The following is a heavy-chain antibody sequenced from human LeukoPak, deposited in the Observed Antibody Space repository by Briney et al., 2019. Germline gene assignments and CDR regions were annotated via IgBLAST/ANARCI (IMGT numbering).Heavy chain of an antibody. V-gene: IGHV3-23*01. J-gene: IGHJ4*02. CDR2: ISGIGST. CDR3: AKRYGSGSSLRSFDY. CDR1: GFTFSSYT. Sequence: GGSLGLSCAASGFTFSSYTMTWVRQAPGKGLEWVSGISGIGSTYYADSVKGRFTISGDNSKNTLYLQMNSLRAEDTAVYYCAKRYGSGSSLRSFDYWGQGTLVTVSS. D-gene: IGHD3-10*01.